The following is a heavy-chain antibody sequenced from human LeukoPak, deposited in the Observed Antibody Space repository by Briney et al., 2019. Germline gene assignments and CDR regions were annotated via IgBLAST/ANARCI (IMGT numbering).Heavy chain of an antibody. J-gene: IGHJ6*02. CDR1: GGSFTDYF. CDR3: ARGRIAKIVVVHSFHYGMDV. Sequence: SETLSLTCDVFGGSFTDYFWTWIRQSPGKGLEWIGEINDYTGNTNYNPSLNSRVSISLEKSKNQFSLELRSVTAADAAVYYCARGRIAKIVVVHSFHYGMDVWGQGTTVTVSS. D-gene: IGHD3-22*01. V-gene: IGHV4-34*01. CDR2: INDYTGNT.